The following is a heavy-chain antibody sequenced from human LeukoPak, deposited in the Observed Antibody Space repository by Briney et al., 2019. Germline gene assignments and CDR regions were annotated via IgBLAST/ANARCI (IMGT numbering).Heavy chain of an antibody. D-gene: IGHD3-3*01. CDR2: INHSGST. CDR3: ARGAMYYDFWSGSRSKYFQH. V-gene: IGHV4-34*01. J-gene: IGHJ1*01. Sequence: SETLSLTCAVYGGSFSGYYWSWIRQPPGKGLEWIGEINHSGSTNYNPSLKSRVTISVDTSKNQFSLKLSSVTAADTAVYYCARGAMYYDFWSGSRSKYFQHWGQGTLVTVSS. CDR1: GGSFSGYY.